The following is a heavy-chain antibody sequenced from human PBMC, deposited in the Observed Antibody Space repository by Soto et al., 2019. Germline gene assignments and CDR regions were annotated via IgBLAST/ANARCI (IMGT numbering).Heavy chain of an antibody. D-gene: IGHD6-13*01. CDR2: ISYDGSNK. Sequence: PGGSLRLSCAASGFTFSSYAMHWVRQAPGKGLEWVAVISYDGSNKYYADSVKGRFTISRVNSKNTLYLQMNSLRAEDTAVYYCAREGWDIAAVGTPLFIDYWGQGTLVTVSS. CDR3: AREGWDIAAVGTPLFIDY. J-gene: IGHJ4*02. CDR1: GFTFSSYA. V-gene: IGHV3-30-3*01.